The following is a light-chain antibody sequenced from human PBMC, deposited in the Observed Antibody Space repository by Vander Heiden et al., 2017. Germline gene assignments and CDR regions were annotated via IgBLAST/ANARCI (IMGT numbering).Light chain of an antibody. CDR3: AAWDDSLSGWE. Sequence: QPVLTQPPSASGTPGQRVTISCSGSSSNIGSNYVYWYQQLPGTAPKLLIYRNNQRPSGVPDRFSGSKSGTSASLAISGLRSEDEADYYCAAWDDSLSGWEFGGGTKLTVL. J-gene: IGLJ2*01. CDR2: RNN. CDR1: SSNIGSNY. V-gene: IGLV1-47*01.